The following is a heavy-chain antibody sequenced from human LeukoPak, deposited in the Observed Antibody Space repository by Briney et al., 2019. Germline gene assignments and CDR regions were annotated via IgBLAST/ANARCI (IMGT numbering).Heavy chain of an antibody. CDR2: SDPEDGET. J-gene: IGHJ4*02. CDR1: GYTLTELY. D-gene: IGHD1-26*01. V-gene: IGHV1-24*01. CDR3: ATDAPLSGSYLPAYYFDY. Sequence: ASVKVSCKVSGYTLTELYMHWVRQAPGKGLEWMGGSDPEDGETIYAQKFQGRVTMTEDTSTDTAYMELSSLRSEDTAVYYCATDAPLSGSYLPAYYFDYWGQGTLVTVSS.